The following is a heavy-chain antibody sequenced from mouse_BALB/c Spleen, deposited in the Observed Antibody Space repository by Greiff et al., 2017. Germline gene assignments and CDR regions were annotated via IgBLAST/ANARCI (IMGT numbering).Heavy chain of an antibody. CDR2: INPSTGYT. D-gene: IGHD2-4*01. Sequence: QVHVKQSGAELAKPGASVKMSCKASGYTFTSYWMHWVKQRPGQGLEWIGYINPSTGYTEYNQKFKGKATLTVDKSSSTAYMELRSLTSEDSAVYYCARYYDYDVWFAYWGQGTLVTVSA. V-gene: IGHV1-7*01. J-gene: IGHJ3*01. CDR3: ARYYDYDVWFAY. CDR1: GYTFTSYW.